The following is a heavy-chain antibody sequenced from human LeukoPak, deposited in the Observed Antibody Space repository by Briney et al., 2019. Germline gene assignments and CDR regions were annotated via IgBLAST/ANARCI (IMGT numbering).Heavy chain of an antibody. J-gene: IGHJ6*03. Sequence: GGSLRLSCAASGFTFSSYGMHWVRQAPGKGLEWVAFIRYDGSNKYYADSVKGRFTISRDNSKNTLYLQMNSLRAEDTAVYYCARDTYYYDSSGSGYYMDVWGKGTTVTVSS. V-gene: IGHV3-30*02. CDR3: ARDTYYYDSSGSGYYMDV. D-gene: IGHD3-22*01. CDR2: IRYDGSNK. CDR1: GFTFSSYG.